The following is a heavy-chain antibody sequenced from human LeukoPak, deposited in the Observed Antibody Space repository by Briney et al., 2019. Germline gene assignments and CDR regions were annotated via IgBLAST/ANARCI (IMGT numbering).Heavy chain of an antibody. D-gene: IGHD6-6*01. J-gene: IGHJ3*02. Sequence: PGGSLRLSCAASGFTFSTYWMHWVRQASGKGLAWVSRLNTAGSSTSYADSVKGRFTISRDNAKNTLYLQVISLRAEDTAVYYCARGPSIAARYDAFDIWGQGTMVTVSS. CDR1: GFTFSTYW. CDR3: ARGPSIAARYDAFDI. CDR2: LNTAGSST. V-gene: IGHV3-74*01.